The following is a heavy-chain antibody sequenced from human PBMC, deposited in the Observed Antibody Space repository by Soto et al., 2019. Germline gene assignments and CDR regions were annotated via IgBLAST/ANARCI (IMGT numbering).Heavy chain of an antibody. J-gene: IGHJ4*02. CDR1: GFTFSSYA. CDR2: ISYDGSNK. D-gene: IGHD6-19*01. Sequence: QVQLVESGGGVVQPGRSLRLSCAASGFTFSSYAMHWVRQAPGKGLEWVAVISYDGSNKYYADSVKGRFTISRDNSKNTLYLQMNSLRDEDTAVYYCARDPSWGAVAVNFDYWGQGTLVTVSS. CDR3: ARDPSWGAVAVNFDY. V-gene: IGHV3-30-3*01.